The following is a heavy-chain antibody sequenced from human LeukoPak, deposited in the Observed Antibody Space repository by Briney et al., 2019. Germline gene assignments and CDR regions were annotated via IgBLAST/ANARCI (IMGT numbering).Heavy chain of an antibody. CDR2: ISYDGSNK. CDR1: GFTFSSYA. J-gene: IGHJ6*02. D-gene: IGHD3-10*01. V-gene: IGHV3-30*04. CDR3: ARSLAQVRYYHYGMDV. Sequence: PGRSLRLSCAASGFTFSSYAMHWVRQAPGKGLEWVAVISYDGSNKYYADSVKGRFTISRDNSKNTLYLQMNSLRAEDTAVYYCARSLAQVRYYHYGMDVWGQGTTVTVSS.